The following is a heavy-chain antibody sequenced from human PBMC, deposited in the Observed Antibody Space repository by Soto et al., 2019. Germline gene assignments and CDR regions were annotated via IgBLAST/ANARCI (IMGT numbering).Heavy chain of an antibody. V-gene: IGHV4-59*01. CDR3: ARIPCTGCSHPRFDY. CDR1: GGPISTSY. CDR2: IYHSGST. J-gene: IGHJ4*02. D-gene: IGHD2-2*01. Sequence: QVQLQESGPGLVKPSETLSLTCTVSGGPISTSYWSRLRPPPGKGLEWIGYIYHSGSTNYNTSLWSRAIISVDTSKDPFSLKLSSVTSADTAVYYCARIPCTGCSHPRFDYWGRGTLVTVSS.